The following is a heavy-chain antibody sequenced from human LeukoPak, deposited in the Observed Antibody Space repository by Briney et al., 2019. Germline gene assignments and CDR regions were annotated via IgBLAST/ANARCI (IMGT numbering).Heavy chain of an antibody. D-gene: IGHD6-19*01. V-gene: IGHV3-23*01. CDR1: EFTFSSYA. Sequence: GGSLRLSCAASEFTFSSYAMSWVRQAPGKGLEWVSAISGSGDSTYYADSVKGRFTISRDNSKSTLYLQMNSLRAEDTAVYSCASRYNSGWYPGRPFDYWGQGTLVTVSS. J-gene: IGHJ4*02. CDR3: ASRYNSGWYPGRPFDY. CDR2: ISGSGDST.